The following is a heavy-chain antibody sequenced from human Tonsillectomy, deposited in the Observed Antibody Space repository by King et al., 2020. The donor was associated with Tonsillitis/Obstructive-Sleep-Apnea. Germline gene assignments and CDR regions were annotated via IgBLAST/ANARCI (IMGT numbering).Heavy chain of an antibody. V-gene: IGHV2-5*02. CDR2: IYWDDDK. CDR1: GFALSNSGVS. J-gene: IGHJ6*03. D-gene: IGHD1-26*01. CDR3: AHSPPLSGTSYYYYYYMDV. Sequence: TLKESGPTLVKPTQTLTLTCTFSGFALSNSGVSVGWIRQPPGKALEWLALIYWDDDKRYSPSLKSRLTITKDTSKNQVVLTMSDMDPVDTATYYCAHSPPLSGTSYYYYYYMDVWGKGTTVTVSS.